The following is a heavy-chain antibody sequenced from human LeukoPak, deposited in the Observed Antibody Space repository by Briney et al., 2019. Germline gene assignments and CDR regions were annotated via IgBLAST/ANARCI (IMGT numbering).Heavy chain of an antibody. CDR1: GGSISSGGYY. Sequence: SQTLSLTCTVSGGSISSGGYYWGWLRQRPGKGLEWIGYIYYSGSTSYNPSLKSRVTISVDTSKNQFSLKLSSVTAADTAVYYCARVFSSGWYVDYWGQGTLVTVSS. J-gene: IGHJ4*02. V-gene: IGHV4-31*03. D-gene: IGHD6-19*01. CDR3: ARVFSSGWYVDY. CDR2: IYYSGST.